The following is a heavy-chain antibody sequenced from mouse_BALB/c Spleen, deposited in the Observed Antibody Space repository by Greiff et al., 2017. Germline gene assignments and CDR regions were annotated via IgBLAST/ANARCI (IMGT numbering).Heavy chain of an antibody. D-gene: IGHD1-1*01. CDR1: GFTFTDYY. CDR2: IRNKANGYTT. Sequence: EVQGVESGGGLVQPGGSLRLSCATSGFTFTDYYMSWVRQPPGKALEWLGFIRNKANGYTTEYSAYVKGRFTISRDNSKSILYLQMNTLRAEDSATYDGARGDYGSSYEGYWYFDVWGAGTTVTVSS. J-gene: IGHJ1*01. V-gene: IGHV7-3*02. CDR3: ARGDYGSSYEGYWYFDV.